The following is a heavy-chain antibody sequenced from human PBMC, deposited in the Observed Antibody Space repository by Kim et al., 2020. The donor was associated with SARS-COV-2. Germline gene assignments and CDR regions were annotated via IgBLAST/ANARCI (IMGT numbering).Heavy chain of an antibody. J-gene: IGHJ4*02. Sequence: GGSLRLSCAASGFTFSTYAMSWVRQAPGKGPEWVSAVSGSGVSTYYADSVKGRFTISRDNSKNTLYLQMNSLRADDTAVYYCAKDKVATTNDYFDYWGQGTLVTVSS. D-gene: IGHD1-1*01. CDR2: VSGSGVST. CDR3: AKDKVATTNDYFDY. V-gene: IGHV3-23*01. CDR1: GFTFSTYA.